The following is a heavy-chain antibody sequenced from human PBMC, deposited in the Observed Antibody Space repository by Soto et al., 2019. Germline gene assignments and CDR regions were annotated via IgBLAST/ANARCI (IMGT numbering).Heavy chain of an antibody. J-gene: IGHJ4*02. CDR1: GFTFSSYW. Sequence: EVQLVESGGGLVQPGGSLRLSCAASGFTFSSYWMHWVRQAPGKGLAWVSRINSDGSSTGYADSVMGRFTISRDNAKNTLYLQMNSLRAEDTAVYYCARDQGYCSGGSCYVAGYWGQGTLVTVSS. D-gene: IGHD2-15*01. V-gene: IGHV3-74*01. CDR3: ARDQGYCSGGSCYVAGY. CDR2: INSDGSST.